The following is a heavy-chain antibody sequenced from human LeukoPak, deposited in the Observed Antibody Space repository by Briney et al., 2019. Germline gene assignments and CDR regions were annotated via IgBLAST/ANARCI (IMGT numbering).Heavy chain of an antibody. CDR2: ISVTGDRT. Sequence: GGSLRLSCVASGFTFSNQAMTWVRQTPGKGLEWVSTISVTGDRTYYADSVKGRFTVSRDNSKNTLYVQMNSLRAEDTAVYYCARSMMVRGVTKYFDYWGQGTLVTVSS. J-gene: IGHJ4*02. CDR1: GFTFSNQA. CDR3: ARSMMVRGVTKYFDY. V-gene: IGHV3-23*01. D-gene: IGHD3-10*01.